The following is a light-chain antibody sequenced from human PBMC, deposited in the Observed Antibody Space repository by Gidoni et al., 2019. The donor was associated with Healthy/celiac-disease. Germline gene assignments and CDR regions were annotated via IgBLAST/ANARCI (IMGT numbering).Light chain of an antibody. CDR2: GAS. V-gene: IGKV3-20*01. CDR3: QQYGSSPQT. Sequence: EIVLTQSPGTLSSSPGERATLSCRASQSVSSSYLAWYQQKPGQAPRLLIYGASSRATGIPDRFSGSGSGTDFTLTISRLGPEDFAVYYCQQYGSSPQTFGQGTKVEIK. J-gene: IGKJ1*01. CDR1: QSVSSSY.